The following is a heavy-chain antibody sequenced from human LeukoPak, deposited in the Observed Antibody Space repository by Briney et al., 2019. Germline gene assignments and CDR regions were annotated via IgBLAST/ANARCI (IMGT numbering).Heavy chain of an antibody. V-gene: IGHV4-39*07. CDR3: ARKRYDDPYFFDY. J-gene: IGHJ4*02. CDR1: GGSISSSSYY. D-gene: IGHD3-16*01. CDR2: IYYSGTT. Sequence: SETLSLTCTVSGGSISSSSYYWGWIRQPPGKGLEWIGSIYYSGTTYYNPSLKSRVTISVDTSKNQFSLKLNSVTAADTAVYYCARKRYDDPYFFDYWGQGTLVTVPS.